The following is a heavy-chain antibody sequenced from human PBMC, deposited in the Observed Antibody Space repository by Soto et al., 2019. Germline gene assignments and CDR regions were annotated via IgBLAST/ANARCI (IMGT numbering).Heavy chain of an antibody. CDR1: GFTFSSYS. V-gene: IGHV3-48*02. D-gene: IGHD3-22*01. CDR3: ARDGDYYDSSGYYPSELGGYFDY. J-gene: IGHJ4*02. Sequence: GGSLRLSCAASGFTFSSYSMNWVRQAPGKGLEWVSYISSSSSTIYYADSVKGRFTISRDNAKNSLYLQMNSLRDEDTAVYYCARDGDYYDSSGYYPSELGGYFDYWGQGTLVTVSS. CDR2: ISSSSSTI.